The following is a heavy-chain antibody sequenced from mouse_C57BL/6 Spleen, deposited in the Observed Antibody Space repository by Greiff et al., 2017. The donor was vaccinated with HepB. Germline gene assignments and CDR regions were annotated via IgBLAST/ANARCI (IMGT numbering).Heavy chain of an antibody. D-gene: IGHD1-1*01. V-gene: IGHV1-76*01. CDR1: GYTFTSYW. J-gene: IGHJ3*01. CDR2: IYPGSGNT. Sequence: QVQLQQPGAELVKPGASVKLSCKASGYTFTSYWMHWVKQRPGQGLEWIARIYPGSGNTYYNEKFKGKATLTAEKSSSTAYMQLSSLTSEDSAVYFCARNSNYVFAYWGQGTLVTVSA. CDR3: ARNSNYVFAY.